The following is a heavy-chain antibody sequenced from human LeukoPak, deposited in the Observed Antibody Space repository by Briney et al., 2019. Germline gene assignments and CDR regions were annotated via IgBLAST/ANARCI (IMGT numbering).Heavy chain of an antibody. V-gene: IGHV3-66*02. CDR3: AASAMVNGMDV. Sequence: PGRSLSLSCAASGFTVSSNYVSWVRQAPGKVLERVSVIYSGGSTYYADSVKGRFTISRDNSKNTLYLQMNSLRAEDTAVYYCAASAMVNGMDVWGQGTTVTVSS. D-gene: IGHD5-18*01. CDR1: GFTVSSNY. J-gene: IGHJ6*02. CDR2: IYSGGST.